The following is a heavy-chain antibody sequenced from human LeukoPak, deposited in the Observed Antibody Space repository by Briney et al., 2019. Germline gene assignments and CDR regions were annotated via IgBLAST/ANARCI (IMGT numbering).Heavy chain of an antibody. CDR3: ARHRRNYYGTGGSPFDF. D-gene: IGHD3-10*01. V-gene: IGHV4-59*08. CDR1: GASMSNYY. CDR2: ISDSGSD. J-gene: IGHJ4*02. Sequence: SEILSLTCTISGASMSNYYWSWIRQPPGKRPEWMAYISDSGSDIYNPSLKSRVAISVDTSKNQFSLKVTSVTAADTAVYFCARHRRNYYGTGGSPFDFWGQGILVIVSS.